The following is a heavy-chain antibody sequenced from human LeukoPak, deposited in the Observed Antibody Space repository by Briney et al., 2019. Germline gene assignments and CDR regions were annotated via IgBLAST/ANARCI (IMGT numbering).Heavy chain of an antibody. D-gene: IGHD3-10*01. CDR3: ATLWFGEPNIDY. J-gene: IGHJ4*02. CDR2: ISGSGGST. CDR1: GFTFSNYA. Sequence: GGSLRLSCAASGFTFSNYAMNWVRQAPGKGLEWVSTISGSGGSTYYADSVKGRFTISRDNSKNTLYLQMNSLRAEDTAVYYCATLWFGEPNIDYWGQGTLVTVSS. V-gene: IGHV3-23*01.